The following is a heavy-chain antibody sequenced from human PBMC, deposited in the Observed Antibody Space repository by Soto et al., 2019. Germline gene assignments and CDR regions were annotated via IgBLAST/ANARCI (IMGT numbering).Heavy chain of an antibody. CDR3: AKDLTMIDYYGMDA. CDR2: ISYDGSNK. D-gene: IGHD3-22*01. CDR1: GFTFSSYG. Sequence: SLSLSCAASGFTFSSYGMHWVGQAPGKGLEWVAVISYDGSNKYYADSVKGRFTISRDNSKNTLYLQMNSLRAEDTAVYYCAKDLTMIDYYGMDAWGQGTTVTVSS. V-gene: IGHV3-30*18. J-gene: IGHJ6*02.